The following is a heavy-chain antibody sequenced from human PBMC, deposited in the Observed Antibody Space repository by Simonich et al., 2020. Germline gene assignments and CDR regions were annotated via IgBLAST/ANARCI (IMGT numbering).Heavy chain of an antibody. CDR3: ARDYSNYDAFDI. CDR2: MNSAGSIT. D-gene: IGHD4-4*01. Sequence: EVQLVDSGGGLVQPGGSLRLSCAASGFTFSSYWMHWVRQAPGKGRVGVLGMNSAGSITTDADSGKGRFTSSRDNAKNTLYLQMNSLRAEDTAVYYCARDYSNYDAFDIWGQGTMVTVSS. V-gene: IGHV3-74*01. CDR1: GFTFSSYW. J-gene: IGHJ3*02.